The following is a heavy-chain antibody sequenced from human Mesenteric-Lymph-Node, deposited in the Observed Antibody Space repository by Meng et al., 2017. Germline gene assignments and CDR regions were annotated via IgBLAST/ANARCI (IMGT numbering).Heavy chain of an antibody. Sequence: HVPLQWSCPGLVTPSGTLSLTFDVPGGSIRNDRWWSWVRQAPGKGLEWIGEIYHSGRTNYNPSVKSRVSMSVDKSQNHFSLRLSSVTAADTAVYYCTTLYGDSISWGQGTLVTVSS. CDR2: IYHSGRT. J-gene: IGHJ4*02. V-gene: IGHV4-4*02. CDR3: TTLYGDSIS. CDR1: GGSIRNDRW. D-gene: IGHD4-17*01.